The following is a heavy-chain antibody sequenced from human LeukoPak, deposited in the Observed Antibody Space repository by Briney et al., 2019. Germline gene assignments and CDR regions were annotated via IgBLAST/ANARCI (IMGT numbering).Heavy chain of an antibody. CDR3: ARDGGIVGAANPSFDY. CDR2: MYHSWST. J-gene: IGHJ4*02. D-gene: IGHD1-26*01. V-gene: IGHV4-38-2*02. Sequence: SETLSLTCTVSGYSISSGYYWGWLRQPPGKGLEWSGSMYHSWSTYYNPSLKSRVTISVDTSKNHLSLKLSSVPASDTVLYHCARDGGIVGAANPSFDYWGQGTLVTVSS. CDR1: GYSISSGYY.